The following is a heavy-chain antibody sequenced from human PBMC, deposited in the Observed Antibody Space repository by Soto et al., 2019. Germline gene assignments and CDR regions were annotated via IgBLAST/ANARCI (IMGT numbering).Heavy chain of an antibody. CDR1: GYTFTAYY. V-gene: IGHV1-2*02. J-gene: IGHJ3*01. CDR3: ARAGGEYGSYALDL. CDR2: INPNSGGT. D-gene: IGHD3-16*01. Sequence: QVQLVQSGAEVKKPGASVKVSCKASGYTFTAYYILWVRQAPGQGLEWMGWINPNSGGTDYAQHFRGRVTMTRDKSISAAYMELSRLRSDDTDVYSCARAGGEYGSYALDLWGQGTLVTVYS.